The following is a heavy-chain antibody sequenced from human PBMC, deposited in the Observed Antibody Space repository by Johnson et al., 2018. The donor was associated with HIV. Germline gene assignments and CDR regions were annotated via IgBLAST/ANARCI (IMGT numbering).Heavy chain of an antibody. V-gene: IGHV3-20*04. CDR3: ARVVMITFGGVIALDAFDI. Sequence: EVQLVESGGGLVQPGGSLRLSCAASGFTFSSYAMSWVRQAPGKGLEWVSGISWNGGSTGYADSVKGRFTISRDNARHSLYLQMNILRAEDTALYYCARVVMITFGGVIALDAFDIWGQGTMVTVSS. D-gene: IGHD3-16*02. J-gene: IGHJ3*02. CDR2: ISWNGGST. CDR1: GFTFSSYA.